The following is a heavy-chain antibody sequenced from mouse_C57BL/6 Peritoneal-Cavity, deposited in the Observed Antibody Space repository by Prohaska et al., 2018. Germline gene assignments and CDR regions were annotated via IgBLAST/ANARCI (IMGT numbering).Heavy chain of an antibody. J-gene: IGHJ1*03. V-gene: IGHV14-2*01. D-gene: IGHD1-1*01. CDR1: GFNIKDYY. CDR3: ARLTTVVATDYWYFDV. Sequence: EVQLQQSGAELVKPGASVKLSCTASGFNIKDYYMHWVKQRTEQGLEWIGSIDPEDGETKYAPKFQDKATITADTSSNTAYLQLSSLTSEDTAVYYCARLTTVVATDYWYFDVWGTGTTVTVSS. CDR2: IDPEDGET.